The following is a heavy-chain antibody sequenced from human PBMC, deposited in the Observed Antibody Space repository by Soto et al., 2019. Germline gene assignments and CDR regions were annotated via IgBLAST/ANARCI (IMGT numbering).Heavy chain of an antibody. CDR1: GYTFTMFW. CDR2: IYPGDSAT. Sequence: PGESLKISCKGSGYTFTMFWIGWVRQMPGKGLEWMGLIYPGDSATRYSPSLVGQVTLSVDKSISTAYLQWSSLKASDTAMYYCARFDCSFSSCYPDNSYFVMDVSGQGTTVTGSS. J-gene: IGHJ6*02. CDR3: ARFDCSFSSCYPDNSYFVMDV. V-gene: IGHV5-51*01. D-gene: IGHD2-2*01.